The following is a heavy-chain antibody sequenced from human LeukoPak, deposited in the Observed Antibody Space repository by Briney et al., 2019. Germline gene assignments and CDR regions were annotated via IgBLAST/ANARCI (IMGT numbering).Heavy chain of an antibody. J-gene: IGHJ5*02. CDR2: INPNSGGT. CDR3: ARSGSSADIVVVPAAANWFDP. D-gene: IGHD2-2*01. Sequence: ASVKVSCKASGYTFTGYYMHWVRQAPGQGLEWMGWINPNSGGTNYAQKFQGRVTMTRDTSISTAYMELSRLRSDDTAVYYCARSGSSADIVVVPAAANWFDPWGQGTLVTVSS. V-gene: IGHV1-2*02. CDR1: GYTFTGYY.